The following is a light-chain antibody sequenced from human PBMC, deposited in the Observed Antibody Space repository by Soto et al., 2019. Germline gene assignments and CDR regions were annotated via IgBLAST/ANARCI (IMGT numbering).Light chain of an antibody. CDR2: GAS. Sequence: EIVLTQSPATLSVSPGARATLSFRASQSVSNNYLAWYQQKPGQAPRLLIYGASNRATGIPARFSGSGSGTDFTLTISSLEPEDFAVYYCQQRSNWPPITFGQGTRLEIK. V-gene: IGKV3-11*01. CDR1: QSVSNNY. J-gene: IGKJ5*01. CDR3: QQRSNWPPIT.